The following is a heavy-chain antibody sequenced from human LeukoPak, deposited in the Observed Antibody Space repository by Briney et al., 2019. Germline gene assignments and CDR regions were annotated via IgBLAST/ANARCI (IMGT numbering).Heavy chain of an antibody. J-gene: IGHJ6*02. CDR2: INSDATTT. CDR3: ARGGGAYCSGGSCSPRYYYGMDV. V-gene: IGHV3-74*01. CDR1: GFTINNYW. Sequence: PGGSLRLSCVASGFTINNYWMHWVRQAPGKGLVWVSRINSDATTTNYADSVKGRFTIARDNSKNTLYLQMNSLRAEDTAVYYCARGGGAYCSGGSCSPRYYYGMDVWGQGTTVTVSS. D-gene: IGHD2-15*01.